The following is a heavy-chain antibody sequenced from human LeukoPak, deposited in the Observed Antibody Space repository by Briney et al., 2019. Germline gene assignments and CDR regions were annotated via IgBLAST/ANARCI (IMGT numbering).Heavy chain of an antibody. CDR3: ARGDITTIVEY. CDR2: IYYSGST. Sequence: SETLSLTCTVSGDSISSSSYYWGWIRQPPGKGLEWIGSIYYSGSTYYNPSLKSRVTISVDTSKNQFSLKLSSVTAADTAVYYCARGDITTIVEYWGQGTLVTVSS. CDR1: GDSISSSSYY. D-gene: IGHD3-22*01. J-gene: IGHJ4*02. V-gene: IGHV4-39*07.